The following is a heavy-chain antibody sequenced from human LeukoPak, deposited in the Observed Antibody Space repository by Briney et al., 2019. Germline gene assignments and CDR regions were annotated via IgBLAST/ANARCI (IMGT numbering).Heavy chain of an antibody. D-gene: IGHD5-18*01. J-gene: IGHJ4*02. Sequence: ASVKVSCKASGGTFSSYAISWVRQAPGQGLEWMGRIIPILGIANYAQKFQGRVTITADKSTSTAYMELSSLRSEDTAVYYCARVTPYSYGYATFDYWGQGTLVTVSS. CDR1: GGTFSSYA. V-gene: IGHV1-69*04. CDR3: ARVTPYSYGYATFDY. CDR2: IIPILGIA.